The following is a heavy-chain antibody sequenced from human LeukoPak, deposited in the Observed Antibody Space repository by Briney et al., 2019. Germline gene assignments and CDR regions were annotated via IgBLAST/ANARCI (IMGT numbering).Heavy chain of an antibody. V-gene: IGHV4-61*01. CDR2: IYYSGST. CDR1: GGSVSSGSYY. D-gene: IGHD5-24*01. J-gene: IGHJ4*02. CDR3: AREWLQFSSEEYYFDY. Sequence: SETLSLTCTVSGGSVSSGSYYWSWIRQPPGKGLEWIGYIYYSGSTNYNPSLKSRVTISADTSKNQFSLKLSSVTAADTAVYYCAREWLQFSSEEYYFDYWGQGTLVTVSS.